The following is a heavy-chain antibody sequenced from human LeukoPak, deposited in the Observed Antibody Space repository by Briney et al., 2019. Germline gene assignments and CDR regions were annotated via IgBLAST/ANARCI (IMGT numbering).Heavy chain of an antibody. J-gene: IGHJ4*02. CDR1: GGSISSYY. CDR2: IYYSGST. CDR3: ARAGFLAMVN. V-gene: IGHV4-59*01. Sequence: SETLSLTCTVSGGSISSYYWSWIRQPPGKGLEWIGYIYYSGSTNYNPSLKSRVTISVDTSKNQFSLKLSSVTAADTAVYYCARAGFLAMVNWGQGTLVTVSS. D-gene: IGHD5-18*01.